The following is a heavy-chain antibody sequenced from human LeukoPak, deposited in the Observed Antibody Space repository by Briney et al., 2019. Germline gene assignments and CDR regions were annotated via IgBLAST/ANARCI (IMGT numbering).Heavy chain of an antibody. CDR2: ISPRSDII. V-gene: IGHV3-48*01. D-gene: IGHD6-19*01. CDR1: GFTLRSYS. J-gene: IGHJ4*02. Sequence: GGSLRLSCTASGFTLRSYSMNWVRQAPGKGLEWVSHISPRSDIISYADSVKGRFTISGDNAKNSLYLQMNSLRAEDMAVYYCVRDSDWAFDYWGQGTLVPVSS. CDR3: VRDSDWAFDY.